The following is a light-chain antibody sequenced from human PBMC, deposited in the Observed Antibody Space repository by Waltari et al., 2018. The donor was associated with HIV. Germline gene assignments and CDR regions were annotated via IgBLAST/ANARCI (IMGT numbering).Light chain of an antibody. CDR3: AAWDDSLNAWV. CDR1: SSNIGRNA. Sequence: QSVLTQPPSASGTPGQRVTISCSGSSSNIGRNAINWYQQPPGTAPTLLISSNNQRPSGVPDRFSGSKSGTSASLAISGLQSEDEADYYCAAWDDSLNAWVFGGGTKLTVL. J-gene: IGLJ3*02. CDR2: SNN. V-gene: IGLV1-44*01.